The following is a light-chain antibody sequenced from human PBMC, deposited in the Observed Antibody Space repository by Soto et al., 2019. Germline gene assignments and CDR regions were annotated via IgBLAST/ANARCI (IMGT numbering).Light chain of an antibody. J-gene: IGKJ5*01. V-gene: IGKV3-11*01. Sequence: EIVLTQSPDTLSLCPAEGGSLSCRASQSVHTFLAWYQQKPGQPPRLLIYGASTRATVVPARFSGSGSGTDFTLTISSLEPEDFAVYYCHQRSNWPPDTFGQGTRLEIK. CDR2: GAS. CDR3: HQRSNWPPDT. CDR1: QSVHTF.